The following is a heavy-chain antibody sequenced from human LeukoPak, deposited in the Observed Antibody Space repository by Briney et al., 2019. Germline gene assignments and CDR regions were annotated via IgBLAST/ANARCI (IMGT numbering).Heavy chain of an antibody. CDR2: INHSGST. CDR3: ARLGYYGSGSYYNPLRGNYYHYYMDV. J-gene: IGHJ6*03. D-gene: IGHD3-10*01. CDR1: GGSFSGYY. Sequence: PSETLSLTCAVYGGSFSGYYWSWIRQPPGKGLEWIGEINHSGSTNYNPSLKSRVTISVDTSKNQFSLKLSSVTAADTAVYYCARLGYYGSGSYYNPLRGNYYHYYMDVWGKGTTVTISS. V-gene: IGHV4-34*01.